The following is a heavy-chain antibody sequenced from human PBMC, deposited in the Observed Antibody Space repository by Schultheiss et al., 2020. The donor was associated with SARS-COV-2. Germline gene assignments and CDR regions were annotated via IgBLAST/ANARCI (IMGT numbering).Heavy chain of an antibody. CDR1: GFTFSSYG. J-gene: IGHJ6*02. D-gene: IGHD3-16*01. CDR2: IWYDGSNK. Sequence: GESLKISCAASGFTFSSYGMHWVRQAPGKGLEWVAVIWYDGSNKYYADSVKGRFTISRDNSKNTLYLQMNSLRAEDTAVYYCARDEVWYYYGMDVWGQGTTVTVSS. CDR3: ARDEVWYYYGMDV. V-gene: IGHV3-33*01.